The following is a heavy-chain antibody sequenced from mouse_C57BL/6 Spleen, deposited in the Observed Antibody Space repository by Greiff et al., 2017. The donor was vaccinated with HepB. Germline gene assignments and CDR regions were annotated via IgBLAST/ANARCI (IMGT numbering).Heavy chain of an antibody. J-gene: IGHJ3*01. CDR3: ARLDYDGAY. V-gene: IGHV1-42*01. CDR2: INPSTGGT. Sequence: EVHLVESGPELVKPGASVKISCKASGYSFTGYYMNWVKQSPEKSLEWIGEINPSTGGTTYNQKFKAKATLTVDKSSSTAYMQLKSLTSEDSAVYYCARLDYDGAYWGQGTLVTVSA. D-gene: IGHD2-4*01. CDR1: GYSFTGYY.